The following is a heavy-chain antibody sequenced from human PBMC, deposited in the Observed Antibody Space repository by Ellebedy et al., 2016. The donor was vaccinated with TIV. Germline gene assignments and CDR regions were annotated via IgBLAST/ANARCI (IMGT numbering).Heavy chain of an antibody. CDR3: ARSGVGLNHPMDV. V-gene: IGHV3-11*01. D-gene: IGHD1-14*01. CDR2: ISNSDSTI. Sequence: GESLKISCAASGFTFSDYYMSWIRQAPGKGLEWVSYISNSDSTIYYADSVKGRFTISRDNAKNSLYLQMNSLRAEDTAVYYCARSGVGLNHPMDVWGKGTTVTVSS. CDR1: GFTFSDYY. J-gene: IGHJ6*03.